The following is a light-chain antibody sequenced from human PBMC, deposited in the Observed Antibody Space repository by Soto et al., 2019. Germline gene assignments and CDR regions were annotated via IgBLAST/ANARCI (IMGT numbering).Light chain of an antibody. Sequence: QSALTQPASVSGSPGQSITISCTGTSSDVGGYNYVSWYQQHPGKAPKLMIYDVSNRPSGVSNRFSGSKSGNTASLTFSGLQAEDEADYYCSSYKSSSTLFGGGTKLTVL. J-gene: IGLJ2*01. CDR1: SSDVGGYNY. CDR3: SSYKSSSTL. V-gene: IGLV2-14*01. CDR2: DVS.